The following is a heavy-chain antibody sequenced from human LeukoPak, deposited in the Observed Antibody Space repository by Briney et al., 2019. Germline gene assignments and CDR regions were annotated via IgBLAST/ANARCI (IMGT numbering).Heavy chain of an antibody. CDR3: ARSQFDY. V-gene: IGHV3-74*01. CDR1: GFPFSSYW. Sequence: GGSLRLSCGTSGFPFSSYWMLWVRQAPGKGLEWVSRISGDGSTTTYAASVKGRFTISRDKTDNILYLEMNNLRVEDTAIYYCARSQFDYWGQGILVAVSS. J-gene: IGHJ4*02. CDR2: ISGDGSTT.